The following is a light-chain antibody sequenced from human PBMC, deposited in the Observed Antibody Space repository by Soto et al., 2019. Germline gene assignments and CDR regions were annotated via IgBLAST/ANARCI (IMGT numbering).Light chain of an antibody. CDR3: SSYAGSNVVL. CDR2: EVI. CDR1: SSDVGGYNS. Sequence: QSALTQPPSASGSPGQSVTISCTGTSSDVGGYNSVSWYQQHPGKAPKLMIYEVIKRPSGVPDRFSGSKSGNTASLTVSGLQAEDEADYYCSSYAGSNVVLFGGGTKVTVL. V-gene: IGLV2-8*01. J-gene: IGLJ2*01.